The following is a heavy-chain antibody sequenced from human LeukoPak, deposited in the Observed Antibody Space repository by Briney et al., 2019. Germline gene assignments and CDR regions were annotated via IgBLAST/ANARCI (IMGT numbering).Heavy chain of an antibody. V-gene: IGHV3-30*09. Sequence: AGSLRLSCTASGFTIGDYARSWFRQAPGKGLEWVASISNGGTEFYADSVKGRFAISRDTSTNTLSLQMNSLRAEDTAVYFCARRTGDTRFCSRFSCFLPDYWGQGTLVTVSS. CDR2: ISNGGTE. D-gene: IGHD2-2*01. CDR3: ARRTGDTRFCSRFSCFLPDY. J-gene: IGHJ4*02. CDR1: GFTIGDYA.